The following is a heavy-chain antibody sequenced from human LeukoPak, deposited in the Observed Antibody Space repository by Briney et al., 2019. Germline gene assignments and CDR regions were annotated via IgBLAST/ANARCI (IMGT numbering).Heavy chain of an antibody. J-gene: IGHJ6*03. CDR3: ARDMSVPAASLSGYYYMDV. V-gene: IGHV3-20*04. Sequence: PGGSLRLSCAASGFTFDDYGMSWVRQAPGKGLEWVSGINWNGGSTGYADSVKGRLTISRDNAKNSLYLQMNSLRAEDTALYYCARDMSVPAASLSGYYYMDVWGKGTTVTVSS. CDR1: GFTFDDYG. D-gene: IGHD2-2*01. CDR2: INWNGGST.